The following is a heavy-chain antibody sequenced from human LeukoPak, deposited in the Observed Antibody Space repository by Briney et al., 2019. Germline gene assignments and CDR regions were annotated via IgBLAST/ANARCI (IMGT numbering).Heavy chain of an antibody. D-gene: IGHD1-14*01. Sequence: PSETLSLTCTVSSGSISGHYWSWIRQSPGRGLEWIGNIYTSGITKYNPSLNSRVTISIDTSKNRFSLKVTSMTAADTAIYYCGRQAQDGTDNYFDPRGRGILVTVSS. CDR1: SGSISGHY. CDR2: IYTSGIT. J-gene: IGHJ5*02. V-gene: IGHV4-4*09. CDR3: GRQAQDGTDNYFDP.